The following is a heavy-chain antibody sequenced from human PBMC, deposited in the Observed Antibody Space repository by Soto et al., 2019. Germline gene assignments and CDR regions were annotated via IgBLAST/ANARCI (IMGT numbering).Heavy chain of an antibody. D-gene: IGHD2-21*02. CDR2: INAGNGNT. CDR3: ARSIVVVTALDY. CDR1: GYTFTSDA. V-gene: IGHV1-3*01. J-gene: IGHJ4*02. Sequence: ASVKVSCKASGYTFTSDAMHWVRQAPGQRLEWMGWINAGNGNTKYSQKFQGRVTITRDTSASTAYMELSSLRSEDTAVYYCARSIVVVTALDYWGQGTPVTVSS.